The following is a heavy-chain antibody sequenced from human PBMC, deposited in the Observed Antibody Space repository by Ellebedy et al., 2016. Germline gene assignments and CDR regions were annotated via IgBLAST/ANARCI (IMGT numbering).Heavy chain of an antibody. CDR1: GFTFSDYY. J-gene: IGHJ4*02. V-gene: IGHV3-11*06. CDR2: ISSSSSYT. Sequence: GESLKISCAASGFTFSDYYMSWIRQAPGKGLEWVSYISSSSSYTNYADSVKGRFTISRDNAKSSLYLQMNSLRAEDTAVYYCARDLGPMDTAMVPLDYWGQGTLVTVSS. CDR3: ARDLGPMDTAMVPLDY. D-gene: IGHD5-18*01.